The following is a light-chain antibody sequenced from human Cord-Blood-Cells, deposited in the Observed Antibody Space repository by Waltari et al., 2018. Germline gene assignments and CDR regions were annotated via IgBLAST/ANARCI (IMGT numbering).Light chain of an antibody. CDR1: QSISSN. J-gene: IGKJ5*01. CDR3: HQSYSTPPIT. V-gene: IGKV1-39*01. CDR2: AAS. Sequence: DIQMTQSPSSLSASVVDRVTITCLASQSISSNLNWYQQKPGKAPKLLIYAASSLKSGVPSRFSGGGSGTDFTLTISSVQPEDFATYYCHQSYSTPPITFGQGTRLEIK.